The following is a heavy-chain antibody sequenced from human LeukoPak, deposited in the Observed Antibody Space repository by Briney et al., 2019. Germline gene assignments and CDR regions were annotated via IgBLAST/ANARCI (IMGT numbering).Heavy chain of an antibody. CDR2: INHSGSA. D-gene: IGHD3-3*01. CDR3: TRGRYYEPIDS. Sequence: SETLSLTCAVYGGSFSGYYWSWIPQPPGKGLEWIGEINHSGSANYNPSLKSRVTISVDTSKNQFSLKLSSVTAADTAVYYCTRGRYYEPIDSWGQGTLVTVSS. V-gene: IGHV4-34*01. CDR1: GGSFSGYY. J-gene: IGHJ4*02.